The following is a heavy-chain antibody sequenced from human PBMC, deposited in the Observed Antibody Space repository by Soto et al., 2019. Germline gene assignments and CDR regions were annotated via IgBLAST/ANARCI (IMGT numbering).Heavy chain of an antibody. D-gene: IGHD1-26*01. Sequence: ASVKVSCKASGFTFSNYGLNWVRQAPGQGLEWMGWVSANNGHTNYAQNLQGRVSMTTDTSTSTAYMELRGLTFDDTEGYYCARDIESEKAKHFFYYSAMDVGGQGTTVTVSS. CDR3: ARDIESEKAKHFFYYSAMDV. CDR1: GFTFSNYG. J-gene: IGHJ6*02. CDR2: VSANNGHT. V-gene: IGHV1-18*01.